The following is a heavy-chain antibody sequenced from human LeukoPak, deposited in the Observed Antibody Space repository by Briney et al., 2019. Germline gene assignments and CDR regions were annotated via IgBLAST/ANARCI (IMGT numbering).Heavy chain of an antibody. CDR1: GYTFTGYY. Sequence: SVKVSCKASGYTFTGYYMHWVRQAPGHGLEWMGSINPNSGRTNYAQKLQGRVTMTRDTSISTAYMELSRLRSDDTAGYYCARGPSSSIAVAGVPLGYWGQGTLVAVSS. J-gene: IGHJ4*02. V-gene: IGHV1-2*02. CDR3: ARGPSSSIAVAGVPLGY. CDR2: INPNSGRT. D-gene: IGHD6-19*01.